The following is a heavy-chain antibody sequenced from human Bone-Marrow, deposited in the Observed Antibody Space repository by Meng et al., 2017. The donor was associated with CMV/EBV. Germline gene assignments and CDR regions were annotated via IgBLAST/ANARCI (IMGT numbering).Heavy chain of an antibody. V-gene: IGHV3-7*01. CDR2: IKQDGSEK. Sequence: GGSLRLSCAASGFTFSSYWMSWVRQAPGKGLEWVANIKQDGSEKYYVDSVKGRFTISRDNAKNSLYLQMDSLRGEDTGIYYCAKDERGGAYLDGFDVWGRGTMVTVSS. CDR1: GFTFSSYW. J-gene: IGHJ3*01. D-gene: IGHD1-26*01. CDR3: AKDERGGAYLDGFDV.